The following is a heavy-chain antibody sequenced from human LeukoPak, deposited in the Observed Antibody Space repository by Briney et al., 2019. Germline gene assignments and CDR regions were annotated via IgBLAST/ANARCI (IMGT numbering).Heavy chain of an antibody. V-gene: IGHV3-48*03. CDR3: ARHRSGWLQSSFDY. D-gene: IGHD5-24*01. CDR2: ISSSGTTI. CDR1: GFTFTTYE. J-gene: IGHJ4*02. Sequence: GGSLRLSCAASGFTFTTYEMNWVRQAPGKGLEWVSYISSSGTTIYYADSVKGRFTISRDNAKSSLYLQMNSLRAEDTAVYYCARHRSGWLQSSFDYWGQGTLVTVSS.